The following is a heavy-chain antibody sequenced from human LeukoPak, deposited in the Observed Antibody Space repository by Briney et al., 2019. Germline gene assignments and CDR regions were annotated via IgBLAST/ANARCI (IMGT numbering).Heavy chain of an antibody. J-gene: IGHJ5*02. Sequence: TGGSLRLSCAASGFTFSSYSMNWVRQAPGKGLEWVSSISSSSYIYYADSVKGRFTISRDNAKNSLYLQMNSLRAEDTAVYYCARERYSSGWYWFDPWGQGTLVTVSS. CDR2: ISSSSYI. CDR1: GFTFSSYS. V-gene: IGHV3-21*01. CDR3: ARERYSSGWYWFDP. D-gene: IGHD6-19*01.